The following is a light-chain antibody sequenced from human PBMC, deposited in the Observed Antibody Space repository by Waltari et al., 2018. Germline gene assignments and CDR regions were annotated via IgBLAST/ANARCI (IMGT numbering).Light chain of an antibody. CDR3: AAWDDSLSGPV. Sequence: QSVLTQPPSASGTPGQRVTISCSGSSYNIGSKYEYCYQQPPGTAPKLLIYRNNQRPSGVPDRFSGSKSGTSASLAISGLRSEDEADYYCAAWDDSLSGPVFGGGTKLTVL. J-gene: IGLJ2*01. CDR2: RNN. V-gene: IGLV1-47*01. CDR1: SYNIGSKY.